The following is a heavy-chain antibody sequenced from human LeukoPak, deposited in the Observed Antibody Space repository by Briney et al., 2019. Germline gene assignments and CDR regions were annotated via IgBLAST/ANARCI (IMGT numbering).Heavy chain of an antibody. Sequence: SETLSLTCTVSGGSISSSSYYGSWIRQPAGKGLEWIGRIYTSGSTNYNPSLKSRVTMSVDTSKNQFSLKLSSVTAADTAVYYCAREYRDAFDIWGQGTMVTVSS. V-gene: IGHV4-61*02. CDR3: AREYRDAFDI. CDR2: IYTSGST. J-gene: IGHJ3*02. D-gene: IGHD2-2*01. CDR1: GGSISSSSYY.